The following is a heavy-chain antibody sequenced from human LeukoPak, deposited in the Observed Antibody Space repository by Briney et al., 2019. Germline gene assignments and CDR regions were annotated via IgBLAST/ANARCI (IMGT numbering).Heavy chain of an antibody. CDR2: IRGGGGSA. D-gene: IGHD4-17*01. CDR1: GFTFSAYA. J-gene: IGHJ3*02. Sequence: GGSLRLSFTASGFTFSAYAMMWVRQAPGKGPEWFSAIRGGGGSAFYADSVKGRFTISRDNSKYTLFLQMNSLRAEDTAVYYCARDPNGDYIGAFDMWGPGTMVTVSS. CDR3: ARDPNGDYIGAFDM. V-gene: IGHV3-23*01.